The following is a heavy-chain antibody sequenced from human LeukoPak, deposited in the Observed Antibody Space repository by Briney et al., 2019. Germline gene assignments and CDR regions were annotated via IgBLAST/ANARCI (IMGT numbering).Heavy chain of an antibody. V-gene: IGHV3-30*04. CDR3: ARGPDYGGNSPLGY. J-gene: IGHJ4*02. Sequence: GGSLRLSFAASALTFRSYAIDGVRQAPGKGLEWVAVISSDGSNKYSADSVKGRFTIPRANSTNTLYLQMNSLRAEDTAGYYCARGPDYGGNSPLGYWGPGTLVTVSS. D-gene: IGHD4-23*01. CDR2: ISSDGSNK. CDR1: ALTFRSYA.